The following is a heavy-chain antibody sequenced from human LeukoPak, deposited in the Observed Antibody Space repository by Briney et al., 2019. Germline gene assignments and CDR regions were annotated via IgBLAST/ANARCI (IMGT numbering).Heavy chain of an antibody. D-gene: IGHD2-15*01. J-gene: IGHJ4*02. CDR1: GFTFSNYG. CDR3: AKDPGHCSGGSCYSILDY. Sequence: GGSLRLSCSASGFTFSNYGMHWVRQAPGKGLEWLAVISSDGSRKFYGDSVTGRFTISRDNSKNTLYLQMNSLRPEDTAVYYCAKDPGHCSGGSCYSILDYWGQGTLVTVSS. V-gene: IGHV3-30*18. CDR2: ISSDGSRK.